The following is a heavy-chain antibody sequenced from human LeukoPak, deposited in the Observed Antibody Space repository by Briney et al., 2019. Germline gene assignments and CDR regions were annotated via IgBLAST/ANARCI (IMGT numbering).Heavy chain of an antibody. CDR1: GFTFSSYE. V-gene: IGHV3-48*03. J-gene: IGHJ3*02. Sequence: PGGSLRLSCAASGFTFSSYEMNWVRRAPGKGLEWVSYISSSGSTIYYADSVKGRFTISRDNAKNSLYLQMNSLRAEDTAVYYCAKPARPDAFDIWGQGTMITVSS. CDR3: AKPARPDAFDI. CDR2: ISSSGSTI.